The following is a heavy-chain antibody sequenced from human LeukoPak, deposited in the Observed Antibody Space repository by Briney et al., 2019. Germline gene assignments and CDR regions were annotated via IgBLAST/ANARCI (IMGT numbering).Heavy chain of an antibody. CDR1: GYTFTSYA. Sequence: GASVKVSCKASGYTFTSYAMHWVRQAPGQRLEWMGWINAGNGDTKFSQNCQARVTITRDASASTAYMELSSLTSEDTAVYFCARGLWSAHRREYYFDSWGQGTLVTVSS. CDR3: ARGLWSAHRREYYFDS. CDR2: INAGNGDT. D-gene: IGHD3-3*01. J-gene: IGHJ4*02. V-gene: IGHV1-3*01.